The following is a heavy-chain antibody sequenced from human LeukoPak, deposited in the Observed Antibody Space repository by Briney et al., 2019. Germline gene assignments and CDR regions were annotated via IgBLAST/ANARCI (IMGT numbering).Heavy chain of an antibody. CDR3: AMTRDGYNLDFDY. CDR1: GFTFSSYA. Sequence: TGGSLRLSCAASGFTFSSYAMSWVRQAPGKGLEWVSAISGSGGSTYYAGSVKGRFTISRDNSKNTLYLQMNSLRAEDTAVYYCAMTRDGYNLDFDYWGQGTLVTVSS. CDR2: ISGSGGST. D-gene: IGHD5-24*01. V-gene: IGHV3-23*01. J-gene: IGHJ4*02.